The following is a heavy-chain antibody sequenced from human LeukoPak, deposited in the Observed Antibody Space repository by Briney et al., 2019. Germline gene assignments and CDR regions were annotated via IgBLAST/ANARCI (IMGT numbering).Heavy chain of an antibody. CDR3: ARDYCSSTSCLFDY. CDR2: INTNTGNP. CDR1: GYTFTSYA. Sequence: ASAKVSCKASGYTFTSYAMNWVRQAPGQGLEWMGWINTNTGNPTYAQGFTGRFVFSLDTSVSTAYLQISSLKAEDTAVYYCARDYCSSTSCLFDYWGQGTLVTVSS. V-gene: IGHV7-4-1*02. J-gene: IGHJ4*02. D-gene: IGHD2-2*01.